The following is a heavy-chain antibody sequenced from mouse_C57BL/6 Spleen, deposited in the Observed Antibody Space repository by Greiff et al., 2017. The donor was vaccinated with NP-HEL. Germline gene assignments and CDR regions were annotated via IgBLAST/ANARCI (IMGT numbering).Heavy chain of an antibody. J-gene: IGHJ4*01. CDR3: AREGYYGPMDY. V-gene: IGHV1-82*01. CDR2: IYPGDGDT. CDR1: GYAFSSSW. D-gene: IGHD1-1*01. Sequence: QVQLQQSGPELVKPGASVKISCKASGYAFSSSWMNWVKQRPGKGLEWIGRIYPGDGDTNYNGKFKGKATLTADKSSSTAYMQLSSLTSEESAVYFCAREGYYGPMDYWGQGTSVTVSS.